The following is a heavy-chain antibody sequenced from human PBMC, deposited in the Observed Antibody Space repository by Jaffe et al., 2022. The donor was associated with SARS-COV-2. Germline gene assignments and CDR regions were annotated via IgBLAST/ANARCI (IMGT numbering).Heavy chain of an antibody. CDR3: ARGPPDYDFWSGFYLDS. Sequence: QVQLVESGGGVVQPGRSLRLSCGDSGFTFSNCAMHWVRQAPGKGLEWVAFISSEGSNKYYADSVKGRFTISRDNSKNTLYLQMNSLGAEDTAMYYCARGPPDYDFWSGFYLDSWGQGTLVTVSS. J-gene: IGHJ4*02. CDR1: GFTFSNCA. CDR2: ISSEGSNK. V-gene: IGHV3-30*04. D-gene: IGHD3-3*01.